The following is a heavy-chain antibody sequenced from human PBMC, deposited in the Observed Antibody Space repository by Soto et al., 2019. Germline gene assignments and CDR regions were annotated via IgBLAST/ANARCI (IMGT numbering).Heavy chain of an antibody. D-gene: IGHD3-3*01. CDR3: AKGDFWSGYYRGDYFDY. J-gene: IGHJ4*02. CDR1: GFTFSSYG. Sequence: QVQLVESGGGVVQPGRSLRLSCAASGFTFSSYGMHWVRQAPGKGLEWVAVISFDGSNKYYADSVKGRFTISRDNSKNTLYLQMNSLRAEDTAVYYCAKGDFWSGYYRGDYFDYWGQGTLVTVSS. CDR2: ISFDGSNK. V-gene: IGHV3-30*18.